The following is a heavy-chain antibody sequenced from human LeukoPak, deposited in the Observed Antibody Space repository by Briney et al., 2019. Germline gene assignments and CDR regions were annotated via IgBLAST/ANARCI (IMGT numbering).Heavy chain of an antibody. J-gene: IGHJ4*02. Sequence: GGFLRLSCAASGFTFSSYAMHWVRQAAAKGLGWVAVISYDGSNKYYADSVKGRFTISRDNSKNTLYLQMNSLSAEDTAVYYCPRVFYSSGWYGNFDYWGQGTLVTVSS. CDR3: PRVFYSSGWYGNFDY. CDR1: GFTFSSYA. D-gene: IGHD6-19*01. CDR2: ISYDGSNK. V-gene: IGHV3-30*04.